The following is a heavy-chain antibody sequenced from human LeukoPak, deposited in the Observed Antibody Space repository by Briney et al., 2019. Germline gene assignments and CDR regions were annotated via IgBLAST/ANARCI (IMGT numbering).Heavy chain of an antibody. CDR2: INHSGST. J-gene: IGHJ4*02. Sequence: PSETLSLTCAVYGGSFSGYYWSWIRQPPGKGLEWIGEINHSGSTNYNPSLKSRVTISVDTSKNQFSLKLSSVTAADTAVYYCASAPYGAPSDYWGQGTLVTVSS. D-gene: IGHD4-17*01. CDR1: GGSFSGYY. CDR3: ASAPYGAPSDY. V-gene: IGHV4-34*01.